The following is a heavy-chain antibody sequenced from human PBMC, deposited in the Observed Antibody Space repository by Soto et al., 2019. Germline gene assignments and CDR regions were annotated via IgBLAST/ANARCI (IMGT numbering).Heavy chain of an antibody. CDR1: GFNFRVYY. J-gene: IGHJ5*02. CDR3: VRGGSWFGL. V-gene: IGHV3-74*03. D-gene: IGHD6-25*01. CDR2: SSNDGKTA. Sequence: EMQLVQSGGGSVRPGGSLRLSCSAAGFNFRVYYMHWVRPGPGKGLVWVARSSNDGKTATYADSGEGRFTVSKDNVNNMVYLQMNSLTIEDTGVYFCVRGGSWFGLWGQGSVVTVSP.